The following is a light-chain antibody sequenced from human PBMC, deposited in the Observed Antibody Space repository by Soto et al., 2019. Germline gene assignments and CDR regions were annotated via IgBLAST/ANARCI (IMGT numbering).Light chain of an antibody. CDR2: DVT. J-gene: IGLJ2*01. Sequence: QSALTQPASVSASPGQSITISCTGTSSDIGIYNFVSWYQQHPGKAPKLLVYDVTNRPSGVSNRFSGSTSGSTASLTISGLQAEDEADYYCTSYTNTDTLVFGGGTKLTVL. CDR1: SSDIGIYNF. CDR3: TSYTNTDTLV. V-gene: IGLV2-14*03.